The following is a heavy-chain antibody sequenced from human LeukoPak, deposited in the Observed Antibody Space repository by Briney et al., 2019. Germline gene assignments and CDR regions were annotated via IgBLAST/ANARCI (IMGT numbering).Heavy chain of an antibody. D-gene: IGHD1-1*01. CDR2: IIPIFGTA. Sequence: SVKVSCKASGGTFSSYAISWVRQAPGQGLEWMGGIIPIFGTANYAQKFQGRVTITADESTSTAYMELSSLRSEDTVVYYCALQPDYYYYGMDVWGQGTTVTVSS. J-gene: IGHJ6*02. CDR3: ALQPDYYYYGMDV. CDR1: GGTFSSYA. V-gene: IGHV1-69*13.